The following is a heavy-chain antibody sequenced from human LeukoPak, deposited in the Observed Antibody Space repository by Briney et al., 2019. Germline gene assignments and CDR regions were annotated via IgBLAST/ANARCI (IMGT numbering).Heavy chain of an antibody. CDR3: ARDRGFPYKLAFDV. V-gene: IGHV3-7*05. D-gene: IGHD3-10*01. J-gene: IGHJ3*01. Sequence: GGSLRLSCAASGFTFGNYWMNWVRQAPGKGLEWVANMKPDGSEKNYVASVKGRFTISRDSAKTSLYLQMNSLSAEDTAVYYCARDRGFPYKLAFDVWGQGTMVTVSS. CDR2: MKPDGSEK. CDR1: GFTFGNYW.